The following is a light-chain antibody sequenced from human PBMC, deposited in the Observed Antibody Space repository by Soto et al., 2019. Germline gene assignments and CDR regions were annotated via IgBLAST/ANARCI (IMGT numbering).Light chain of an antibody. Sequence: EIVLTQSPATLSLSPGERATLSCGASQSVSSNYLAWYQHKPGLAPSLLIYDASSRATGIPDRFSGSGSGTDFTLTISRLEPEDVVIYYCMQALQTPLIFGPGTKGDIK. V-gene: IGKV3D-20*01. CDR3: MQALQTPLI. CDR1: QSVSSNY. J-gene: IGKJ3*01. CDR2: DAS.